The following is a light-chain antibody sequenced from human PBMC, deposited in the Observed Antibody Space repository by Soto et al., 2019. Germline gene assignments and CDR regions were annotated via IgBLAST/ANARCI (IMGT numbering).Light chain of an antibody. CDR1: QSVNSY. V-gene: IGKV3-11*01. J-gene: IGKJ5*01. Sequence: IVLTQSPATLSLSPGERATLSCRASQSVNSYLAWHQQRPGQAPRLLIYDASNRATGIPARFGGSGSGTDFTLTISGLEPEDFAIYYCQQRANWPPITFGQGTRLEIK. CDR3: QQRANWPPIT. CDR2: DAS.